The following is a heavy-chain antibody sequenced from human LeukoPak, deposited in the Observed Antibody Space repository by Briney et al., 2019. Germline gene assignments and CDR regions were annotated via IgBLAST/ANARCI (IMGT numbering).Heavy chain of an antibody. Sequence: GGPLRLSCAASGFTFSSYGMHWVRQAPGKGLEWVAVIWYDGSNKYYADSVKGRFTISRDNSKNTLYLQMNSLRAEDTAVYYCAKDQIAARPNYYYYMDVWGKGTTVTVSS. J-gene: IGHJ6*03. V-gene: IGHV3-33*06. D-gene: IGHD6-6*01. CDR1: GFTFSSYG. CDR2: IWYDGSNK. CDR3: AKDQIAARPNYYYYMDV.